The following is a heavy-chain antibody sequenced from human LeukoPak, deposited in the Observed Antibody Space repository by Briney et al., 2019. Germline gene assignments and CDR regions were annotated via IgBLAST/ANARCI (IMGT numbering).Heavy chain of an antibody. CDR1: GFTFSSYW. CDR3: ARDRKLLWFGELLWPHYYYYMDV. Sequence: AGGSLRLSCAASGFTFSSYWMSWVRQAPGKGLEWVANIKQDGSEKYYVDSVKGRFTISRDNAKNSLYLQMNSLRAEDTAVYYCARDRKLLWFGELLWPHYYYYMDVWGKGTTVTISS. CDR2: IKQDGSEK. V-gene: IGHV3-7*01. D-gene: IGHD3-10*01. J-gene: IGHJ6*03.